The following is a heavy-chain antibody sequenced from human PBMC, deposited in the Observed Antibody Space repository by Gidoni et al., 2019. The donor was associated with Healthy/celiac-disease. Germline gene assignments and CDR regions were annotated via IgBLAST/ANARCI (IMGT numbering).Heavy chain of an antibody. Sequence: EVQLVESGGGLVKPGGSLRLSCAASAFTFSSYSMNWVRQAPGKGLEWVSSISSSSYIYYADSVKGRFTISRDNAKNSLYLQMNSLRAEDTAVYYCARSDSSGWTIDYWGQGTLVTVSS. D-gene: IGHD6-19*01. J-gene: IGHJ4*02. CDR2: ISSSSYI. CDR3: ARSDSSGWTIDY. V-gene: IGHV3-21*01. CDR1: AFTFSSYS.